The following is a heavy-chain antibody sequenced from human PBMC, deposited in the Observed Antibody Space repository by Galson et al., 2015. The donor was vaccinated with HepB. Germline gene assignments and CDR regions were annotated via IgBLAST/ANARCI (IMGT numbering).Heavy chain of an antibody. J-gene: IGHJ4*02. D-gene: IGHD3-3*01. CDR3: ARDWGRGITIFGVVHD. Sequence: SLRLSCAASGFTFSSYGMHWVRQAPGKGLEWVAVIWYDGSNKYYADSVKGRFTISRDNSKNTLYLQMNSLRAEDTAVYYCARDWGRGITIFGVVHDWGQGTPVTVSS. CDR2: IWYDGSNK. CDR1: GFTFSSYG. V-gene: IGHV3-33*01.